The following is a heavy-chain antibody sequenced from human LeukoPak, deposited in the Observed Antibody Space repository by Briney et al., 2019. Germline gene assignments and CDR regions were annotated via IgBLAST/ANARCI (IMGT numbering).Heavy chain of an antibody. CDR3: ARGVIFDY. D-gene: IGHD3-22*01. CDR1: GGSISSYY. Sequence: PSETLSLTCTVSGGSISSYYWSWIRQPPGKGLEWIWYIYSSGSTNYNPSLKSRVTISVDTSKNQFSLKLSSVTAAGTAVYYCARGVIFDYWGQGTLVTVSS. CDR2: IYSSGST. V-gene: IGHV4-59*01. J-gene: IGHJ4*02.